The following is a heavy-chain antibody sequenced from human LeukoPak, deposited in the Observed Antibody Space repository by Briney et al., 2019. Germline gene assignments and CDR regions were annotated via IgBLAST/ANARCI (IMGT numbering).Heavy chain of an antibody. D-gene: IGHD2-2*01. CDR1: GFTFSSYA. V-gene: IGHV3-30-3*01. CDR3: ARSVPAADSGAFDY. Sequence: PGGSLRLSCAASGFTFSSYAMHWVRQAPGKGLEWVAVISYDGSNKYYADSVKGRFTISRDNSKNTLYLQMNSLRAEDTAVYYCARSVPAADSGAFDYWGQGTLVTVSS. CDR2: ISYDGSNK. J-gene: IGHJ4*02.